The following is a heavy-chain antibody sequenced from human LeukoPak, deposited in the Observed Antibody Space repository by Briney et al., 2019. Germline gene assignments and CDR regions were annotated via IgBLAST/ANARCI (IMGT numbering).Heavy chain of an antibody. CDR1: GFTFSSYA. Sequence: NPGGSLRLSCAASGFTFSSYAMSWVRQAPGKGLEWVSSISSSSSYIYYADSVKGRFTISRDNAKNSLYLQMNSLRAEDTAVYYCARTQGPPYRFDYWGQGTLVTVSS. CDR2: ISSSSSYI. J-gene: IGHJ4*02. D-gene: IGHD2-2*01. V-gene: IGHV3-21*01. CDR3: ARTQGPPYRFDY.